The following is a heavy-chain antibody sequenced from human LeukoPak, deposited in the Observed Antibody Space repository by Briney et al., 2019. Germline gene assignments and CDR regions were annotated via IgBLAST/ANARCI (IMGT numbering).Heavy chain of an antibody. D-gene: IGHD3-9*01. CDR3: ARVSDRTGYPQIPFDY. CDR1: GFTFSNDA. J-gene: IGHJ4*02. Sequence: GGSLTLSCAASGFTFSNDAIKWVRQPAGKGLEWVSVISGSGGGSNTYYPDSVKGRFTLSRDNSKNPLYLHMNSLGAENTAIYYCARVSDRTGYPQIPFDYWGQGTLVTVSS. V-gene: IGHV3-23*01. CDR2: ISGSGGGSNT.